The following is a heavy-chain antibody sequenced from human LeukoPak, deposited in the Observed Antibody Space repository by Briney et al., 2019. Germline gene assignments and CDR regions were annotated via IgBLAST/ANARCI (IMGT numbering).Heavy chain of an antibody. D-gene: IGHD2-15*01. Sequence: SETLSLTCTASGYSISSGYYWGWIRQPPGKGLEWIGSIYHSGSTHYNPSLKSRVTISVDTSKNQFSLKLSSVTAADTAVYYCARVPYCSGGSCYGMDVWGKGTTVTVSS. V-gene: IGHV4-38-2*02. CDR3: ARVPYCSGGSCYGMDV. CDR2: IYHSGST. CDR1: GYSISSGYY. J-gene: IGHJ6*04.